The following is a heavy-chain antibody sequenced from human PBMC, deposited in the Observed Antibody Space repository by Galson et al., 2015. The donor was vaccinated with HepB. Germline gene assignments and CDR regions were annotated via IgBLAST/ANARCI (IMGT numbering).Heavy chain of an antibody. CDR1: GGSFSGYY. D-gene: IGHD4-23*01. J-gene: IGHJ5*02. CDR2: INHSGST. Sequence: ETLSLTCAVYGGSFSGYYWSWIRQPPGKGLEWIGEINHSGSTNYNPSLKSRVTISVDTSKNQFSLKLSSVTAADTAVYYCARGGYGGRWFDPWGQGTLVTVSS. CDR3: ARGGYGGRWFDP. V-gene: IGHV4-34*01.